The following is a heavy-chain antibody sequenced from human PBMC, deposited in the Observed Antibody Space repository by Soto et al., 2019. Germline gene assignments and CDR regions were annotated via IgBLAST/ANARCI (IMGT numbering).Heavy chain of an antibody. D-gene: IGHD3-3*01. CDR1: GFTFSSYA. J-gene: IGHJ6*02. V-gene: IGHV3-23*01. CDR2: ISGSGGST. Sequence: SLRLSCAASGFTFSSYAMSWVRQAPGKGLEWVSAISGSGGSTYYADSVKGRFTVSRDNSKNTLYLQMNSLRAEDTAVYYCAKDLSYYDFWSGYSSYGMDVWGQGTTVTVSS. CDR3: AKDLSYYDFWSGYSSYGMDV.